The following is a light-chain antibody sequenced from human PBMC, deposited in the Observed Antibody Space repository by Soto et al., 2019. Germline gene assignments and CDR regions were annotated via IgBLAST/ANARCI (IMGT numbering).Light chain of an antibody. J-gene: IGKJ4*01. CDR2: GAS. V-gene: IGKV3-15*01. CDR3: QQYDVWPLT. CDR1: QTFRNN. Sequence: EIVMTQSPATLSVSPGERATLSCRASQTFRNNLAWYQQKPGQAPRLLFYGASTRAADIPARFSGSGSGTEFTLTISSLQSEDFAAYYCQQYDVWPLTFGGGTKVEI.